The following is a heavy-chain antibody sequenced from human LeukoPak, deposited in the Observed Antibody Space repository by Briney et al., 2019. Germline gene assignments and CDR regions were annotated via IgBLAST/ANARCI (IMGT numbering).Heavy chain of an antibody. J-gene: IGHJ4*02. CDR3: AKGTIVGATLGY. Sequence: GSLRLSCAASGFTFSSYGMHWVRQAPGKGLEWVAFIRYDGSNKYCADSVKGRFTISRDNSKNTLYLQMNSLRAEDTAVYYCAKGTIVGATLGYWGQGTLVTVSS. CDR1: GFTFSSYG. V-gene: IGHV3-30*02. D-gene: IGHD1-26*01. CDR2: IRYDGSNK.